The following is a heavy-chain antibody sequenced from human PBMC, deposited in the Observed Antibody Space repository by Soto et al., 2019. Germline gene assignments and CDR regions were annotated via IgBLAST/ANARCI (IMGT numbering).Heavy chain of an antibody. CDR1: GYTLSHFG. V-gene: IGHV1-18*01. CDR3: ARGGNGDTIGDY. D-gene: IGHD4-17*01. CDR2: ISSYYGNM. J-gene: IGHJ4*02. Sequence: QVQLVQSGGEVKEPGASVKVSCKASGYTLSHFGVTWVRQAPGQGLEWMGCISSYYGNMNYAQKFHGRLTMTTDTPTSTAYMELRSLTSDDTAVYYCARGGNGDTIGDYWGQGTLVTVSS.